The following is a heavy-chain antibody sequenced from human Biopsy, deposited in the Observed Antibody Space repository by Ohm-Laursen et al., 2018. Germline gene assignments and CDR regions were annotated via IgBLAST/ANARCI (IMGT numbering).Heavy chain of an antibody. Sequence: SCKASGYTFAGYYLHWVRQAPGHGLEWMGWINPNSGNANYAQSFQGRLTVTRDTSISTAYMELTSLTFDDTAIYYCARVPAYPSIDGYYGLDLWGQGTTVIVSS. CDR2: INPNSGNA. D-gene: IGHD3-9*01. J-gene: IGHJ6*02. CDR3: ARVPAYPSIDGYYGLDL. CDR1: GYTFAGYY. V-gene: IGHV1-2*02.